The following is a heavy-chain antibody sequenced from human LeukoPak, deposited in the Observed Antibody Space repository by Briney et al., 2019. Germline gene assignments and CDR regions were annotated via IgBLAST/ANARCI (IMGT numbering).Heavy chain of an antibody. V-gene: IGHV1-46*01. CDR2: INPSGGST. CDR1: GYTFTSYY. J-gene: IGHJ4*02. CDR3: AREGRVGATRDDSFDY. Sequence: GASVKVSCKASGYTFTSYYMHWVRQAPGQGLEWMGIINPSGGSTSYAQKFQGRVTMNRDMSTSTVYMELSSLRSEDTAVYYCAREGRVGATRDDSFDYWGQGTLVTVSS. D-gene: IGHD1-26*01.